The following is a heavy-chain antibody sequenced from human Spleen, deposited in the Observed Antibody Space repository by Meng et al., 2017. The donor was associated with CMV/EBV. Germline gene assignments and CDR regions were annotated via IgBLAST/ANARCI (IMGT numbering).Heavy chain of an antibody. CDR2: IYYSGST. CDR1: GGSISSSSYY. CDR3: ARIINDYGDY. Sequence: QGQLQASGPGLVKPSQTLSLTCTVSGGSISSSSYYWGWIRQPPGKGLEWIGSIYYSGSTYYNPSLKSRVTISVDTSKNQFSLKLSSVTAADTAVYYCARIINDYGDYWGQGTLVTVSS. J-gene: IGHJ4*02. D-gene: IGHD3-10*01. V-gene: IGHV4-39*07.